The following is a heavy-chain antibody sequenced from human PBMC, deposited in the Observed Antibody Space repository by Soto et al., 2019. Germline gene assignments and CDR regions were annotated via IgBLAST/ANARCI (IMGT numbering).Heavy chain of an antibody. CDR2: IYYSGST. CDR1: GGSVSSGSYY. D-gene: IGHD1-26*01. Sequence: QVQLQESGPGLVKPSETLSLTCTVSGGSVSSGSYYWSWIRQPPGKGLEWIGYIYYSGSTNYNPSLKSRVTISVDTSKNQFSLKLSSVTAADTAVYYCARVRASGSGWDYRGQGTLVTVSS. J-gene: IGHJ4*02. V-gene: IGHV4-61*01. CDR3: ARVRASGSGWDY.